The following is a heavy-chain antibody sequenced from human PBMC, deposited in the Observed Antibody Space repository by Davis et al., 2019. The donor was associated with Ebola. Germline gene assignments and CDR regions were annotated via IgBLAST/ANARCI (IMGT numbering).Heavy chain of an antibody. CDR2: ISYDGSNK. D-gene: IGHD6-19*01. Sequence: GRSLRLSCATSGFTFSSYAMHWVRQAPGKGLEWVAVISYDGSNKYYADSVKGRFTISRDNSKNTLYLQMNSLRAEDTAVYYCARESGWDSYYYGMDVWGQGTTVTVSS. CDR3: ARESGWDSYYYGMDV. J-gene: IGHJ6*02. V-gene: IGHV3-30-3*01. CDR1: GFTFSSYA.